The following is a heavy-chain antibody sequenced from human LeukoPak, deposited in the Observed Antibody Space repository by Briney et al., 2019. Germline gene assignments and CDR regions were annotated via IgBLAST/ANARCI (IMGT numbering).Heavy chain of an antibody. CDR3: AKDTYYYDSSGYYFIDY. CDR1: GFTFSSYA. V-gene: IGHV3-23*01. J-gene: IGHJ4*02. CDR2: ISGSGGST. D-gene: IGHD3-22*01. Sequence: PGGSLRLSCVASGFTFSSYAMSWVRQAPGKGLEWVSAISGSGGSTYYADSVKGCFTISRDNSKNTLYLQMNSLRAEDTAVYYCAKDTYYYDSSGYYFIDYWGQGTLVTVSS.